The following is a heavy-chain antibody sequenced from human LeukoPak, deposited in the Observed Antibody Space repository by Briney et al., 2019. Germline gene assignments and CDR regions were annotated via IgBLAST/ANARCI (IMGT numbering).Heavy chain of an antibody. V-gene: IGHV4-39*07. CDR1: GGSISSSRHY. Sequence: SETLSLTCTVSGGSISSSRHYWGWISQPPGKGLEWIGSIYYSGGTYYNPSLKSRVTMSVDTSKNQFSLKLSSVTAADTAVYYCARGGRYSGFDYWGQGTLVTVSS. CDR3: ARGGRYSGFDY. CDR2: IYYSGGT. D-gene: IGHD6-13*01. J-gene: IGHJ4*02.